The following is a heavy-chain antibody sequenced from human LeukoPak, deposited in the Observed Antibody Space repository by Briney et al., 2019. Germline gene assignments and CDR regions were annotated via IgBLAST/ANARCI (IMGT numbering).Heavy chain of an antibody. V-gene: IGHV5-51*01. J-gene: IGHJ6*03. CDR3: ARRGSQSQTYYYYYYMDV. CDR1: GSSFTRYW. D-gene: IGHD2-15*01. CDR2: IYPGDSDT. Sequence: GGSLQISCKGSGSSFTRYWIAWVRQMPGKGLEWMGIIYPGDSDTRYSPSFQGQVTISADKSISTAYLQWSSLKASDTAMYYCARRGSQSQTYYYYYYMDVWGKGTMVTVSS.